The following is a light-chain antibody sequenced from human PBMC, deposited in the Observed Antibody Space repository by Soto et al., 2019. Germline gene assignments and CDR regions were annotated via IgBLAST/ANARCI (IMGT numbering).Light chain of an antibody. CDR3: SSYTSSSYWV. V-gene: IGLV2-14*01. CDR1: SSDVGGYNY. J-gene: IGLJ3*02. Sequence: QSALTQPASVSGSPGQSITISCTGTSSDVGGYNYVSWYQQHPGKAPKLMIYEVSNRPSGVSNRFSGSKSGNTASLTISGLQAEDEADYYCSSYTSSSYWVFCGGTKLTVL. CDR2: EVS.